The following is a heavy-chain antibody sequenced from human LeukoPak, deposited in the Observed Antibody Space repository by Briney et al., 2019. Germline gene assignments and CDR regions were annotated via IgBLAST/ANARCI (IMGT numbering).Heavy chain of an antibody. Sequence: PSETLSLTCTVSGGSISSYYWSWIRQPPGKGLEWIGYVYYSGSTNYNPSLKSRVTISVDTSKNQFSLKLSSVTAADTAVYYCARVPAYDSSRPKDAFDIWGQGTMVTVSS. CDR3: ARVPAYDSSRPKDAFDI. V-gene: IGHV4-59*01. CDR2: VYYSGST. J-gene: IGHJ3*02. CDR1: GGSISSYY. D-gene: IGHD3-22*01.